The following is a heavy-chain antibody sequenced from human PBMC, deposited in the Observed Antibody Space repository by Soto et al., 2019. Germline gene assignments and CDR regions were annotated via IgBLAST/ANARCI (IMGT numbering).Heavy chain of an antibody. J-gene: IGHJ6*02. CDR3: ASQYFDNSGSYFYNHGMDV. Sequence: KTSETLSLTCTVSGGSISNRNYYWGWIRQPPGKGLEWIGSIFYSGSGSIYYSGSTYYNPSLKSRVSIFVDTSTNQFSLRLSSVTAADTAVYYCASQYFDNSGSYFYNHGMDVWGQGTTVTVSS. D-gene: IGHD6-19*01. CDR2: IYYSGST. CDR1: GGSISNRNYY. V-gene: IGHV4-39*01.